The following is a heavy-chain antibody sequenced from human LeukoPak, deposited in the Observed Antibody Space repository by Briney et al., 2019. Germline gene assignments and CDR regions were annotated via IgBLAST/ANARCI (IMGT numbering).Heavy chain of an antibody. D-gene: IGHD1-7*01. CDR1: GFAFGNYW. CDR2: IKQDGSQK. V-gene: IGHV3-7*01. Sequence: GGSLRLSCKVSGFAFGNYWMSWVRQTPGKGLEWVANIKQDGSQKYYVDSVKGRSTISRDNAKNSLYLQMNSLRAEDTAVYYCARGQTTFDPWGQGTLVTVSS. J-gene: IGHJ5*02. CDR3: ARGQTTFDP.